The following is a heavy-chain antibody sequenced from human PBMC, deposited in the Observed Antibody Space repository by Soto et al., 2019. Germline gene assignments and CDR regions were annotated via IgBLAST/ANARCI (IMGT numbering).Heavy chain of an antibody. CDR3: AHAYGGRSLY. Sequence: QITLKESGPTLVKHTQTLTLTCTFSGFSLTTDRVGVGWIRQPPGEALEWLAVIYWDDSKTYRPSLESRLTITEDTSKNQVALTMTNMDSLDTATYYCAHAYGGRSLYWGQGTLVTVSS. CDR1: GFSLTTDRVG. J-gene: IGHJ4*02. V-gene: IGHV2-5*02. D-gene: IGHD1-26*01. CDR2: IYWDDSK.